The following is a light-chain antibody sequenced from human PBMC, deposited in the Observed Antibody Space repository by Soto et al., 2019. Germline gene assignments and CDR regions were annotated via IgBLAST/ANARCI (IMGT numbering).Light chain of an antibody. V-gene: IGKV2-28*01. CDR2: KSC. J-gene: IGKJ2*01. Sequence: EIGMTQSPPSLTVTPGEPASISCRSSQRLLHSNGNTFLDWYLQKPGQSPQPLIYKSCKRASGENDRDNGSEAGTEFTVKISRVEAEDVGVYYCMQDLADPNTCAQGTKVAIK. CDR3: MQDLADPNT. CDR1: QRLLHSNGNTF.